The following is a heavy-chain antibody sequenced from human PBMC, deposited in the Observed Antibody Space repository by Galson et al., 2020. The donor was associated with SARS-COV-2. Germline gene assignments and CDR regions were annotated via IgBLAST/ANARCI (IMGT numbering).Heavy chain of an antibody. J-gene: IGHJ4*02. CDR2: ITDDGSNK. CDR1: GFSFRTYA. CDR3: ASSGASGDLLYYFDY. V-gene: IGHV3-30*01. Sequence: GGSLRLSCAASGFSFRTYAMHWVRQAPGKGLEWVAVITDDGSNKYYADSVKGRFTISRDNSKNTLYLQMNSLRTEDTAVYHCASSGASGDLLYYFDYWGQGALVTVSS. D-gene: IGHD1-26*01.